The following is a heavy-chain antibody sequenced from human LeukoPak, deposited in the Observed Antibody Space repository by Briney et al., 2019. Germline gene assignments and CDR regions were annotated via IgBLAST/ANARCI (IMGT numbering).Heavy chain of an antibody. CDR1: GFTFSSYW. CDR3: ARQRFCDY. D-gene: IGHD3-3*01. V-gene: IGHV3-7*01. CDR2: IKEDGSEK. Sequence: GGSLRLSCAASGFTFSSYWMNWVRQAPGKGLEWMANIKEDGSEKYYVASVKGPFTLSRDNAKNTLYLQMDSLRAEDTAVSSCARQRFCDYWGQGTLVTVSS. J-gene: IGHJ4*02.